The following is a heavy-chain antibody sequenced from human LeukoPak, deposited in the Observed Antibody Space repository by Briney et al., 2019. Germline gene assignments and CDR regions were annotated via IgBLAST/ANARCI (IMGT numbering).Heavy chain of an antibody. Sequence: GESLKISCKGSGYSFPNYWIAWVRQMPGKGLEWMGIIYPGASDTRYSPSFQGQVTISADKSISTAYLQWSSLKASDTAMYYCARLDNEGSGSYKTGWFDPWGQGTLVTVSS. D-gene: IGHD3-10*01. CDR1: GYSFPNYW. J-gene: IGHJ5*02. V-gene: IGHV5-51*01. CDR2: IYPGASDT. CDR3: ARLDNEGSGSYKTGWFDP.